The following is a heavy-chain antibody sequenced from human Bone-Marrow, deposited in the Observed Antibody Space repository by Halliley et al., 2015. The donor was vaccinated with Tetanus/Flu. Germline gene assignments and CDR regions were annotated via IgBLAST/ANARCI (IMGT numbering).Heavy chain of an antibody. J-gene: IGHJ4*02. Sequence: VSLISGDGGSTYYADSVKGRFTISRDNSKNSLYLQMNSLRTEDPALYYCAKGVGTAMPSDFDYWGQGTLVTVSS. V-gene: IGHV3-43*02. CDR2: ISGDGGST. CDR3: AKGVGTAMPSDFDY. D-gene: IGHD5-18*01.